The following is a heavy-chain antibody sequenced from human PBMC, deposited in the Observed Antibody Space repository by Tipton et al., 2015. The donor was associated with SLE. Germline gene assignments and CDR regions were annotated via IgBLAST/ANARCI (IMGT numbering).Heavy chain of an antibody. V-gene: IGHV4-59*01. J-gene: IGHJ2*01. Sequence: TLSLTCTVSGGSISSYSWSWIRQPPGKGLEWIGYIYYSGSTNYNPSLKSRVTISVDTSKNQFSLKLSSVTAADTAVYYCARASGSWYFDLWGRGTLVTVSS. CDR1: GGSISSYS. CDR3: ARASGSWYFDL. CDR2: IYYSGST.